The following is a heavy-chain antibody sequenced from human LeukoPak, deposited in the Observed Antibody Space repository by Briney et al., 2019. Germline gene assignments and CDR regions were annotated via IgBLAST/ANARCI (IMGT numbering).Heavy chain of an antibody. Sequence: PSETLSLTCVVYGGSFSGYYWSWIRQPPGKGLEWIGEINHSGSTNYNPSLKSRVTISVDTSKNQFSLKLSSVTAADTAVYYCASPGRNDYWGQGTLVTVSS. V-gene: IGHV4-34*01. J-gene: IGHJ4*02. D-gene: IGHD1-14*01. CDR3: ASPGRNDY. CDR2: INHSGST. CDR1: GGSFSGYY.